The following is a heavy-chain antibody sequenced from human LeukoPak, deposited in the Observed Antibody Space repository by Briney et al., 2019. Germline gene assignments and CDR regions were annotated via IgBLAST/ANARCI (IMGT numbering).Heavy chain of an antibody. CDR3: ATGGRRYYAD. D-gene: IGHD2/OR15-2a*01. V-gene: IGHV3-7*01. CDR1: GFMFSSNT. Sequence: GGSLRLSCVVSGFMFSSNTMTWVRQAPGKGLEWVANIKEDGSEKHYVDSVKGRSTISRDNAKNSLYLQMNSLRAEDTAVYYCATGGRRYYADWGQGALVTVSS. CDR2: IKEDGSEK. J-gene: IGHJ4*02.